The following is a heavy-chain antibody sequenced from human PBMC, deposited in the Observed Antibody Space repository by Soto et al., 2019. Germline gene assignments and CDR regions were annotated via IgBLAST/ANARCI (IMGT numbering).Heavy chain of an antibody. CDR3: ARGITLPTPLDY. J-gene: IGHJ4*02. CDR1: GYTFTGFH. D-gene: IGHD1-20*01. V-gene: IGHV1-2*04. CDR2: INPSSGDT. Sequence: ASVRVSCQASGYTFTGFHIHLVRQAPGQGLEWMGWINPSSGDTNYAQKFQGWVTMTRDTSTSTAYMELSSLRSEDTAVYYCARGITLPTPLDYWGQGTLVTAPQ.